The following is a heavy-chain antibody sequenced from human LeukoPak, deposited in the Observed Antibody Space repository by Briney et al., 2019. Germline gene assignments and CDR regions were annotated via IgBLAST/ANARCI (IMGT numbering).Heavy chain of an antibody. Sequence: PSETLSLTCTVSGGSISSSSYYWGWIRQPPGKGLEWIGSIYYSGSTYYNPSLKSRVTISVDTSKNQFSLKLSSVTAADTAVYYCARELDILTGTYYYYYMDVWGKGTTVTVSS. V-gene: IGHV4-39*07. J-gene: IGHJ6*03. CDR1: GGSISSSSYY. CDR2: IYYSGST. CDR3: ARELDILTGTYYYYYMDV. D-gene: IGHD3-9*01.